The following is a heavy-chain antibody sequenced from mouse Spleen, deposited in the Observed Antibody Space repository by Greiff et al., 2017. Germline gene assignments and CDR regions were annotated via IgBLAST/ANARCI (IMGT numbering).Heavy chain of an antibody. V-gene: IGHV3-6*01. Sequence: ESGPGLVKPSQSLSLTCSVTGYSITSGYYWNWIRQFPGNKLEWMGYISYDGSNNYNPSLKNRISITRDTSKNQFFLKLNSVTTEDTATYYCARGETGSYYFDYWGQGTTLTVSS. CDR2: ISYDGSN. CDR3: ARGETGSYYFDY. D-gene: IGHD4-1*01. CDR1: GYSITSGYY. J-gene: IGHJ2*01.